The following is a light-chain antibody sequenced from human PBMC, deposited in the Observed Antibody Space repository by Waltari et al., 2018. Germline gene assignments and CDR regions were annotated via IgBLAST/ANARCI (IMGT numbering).Light chain of an antibody. V-gene: IGLV7-43*01. J-gene: IGLJ3*02. CDR3: ALYYGDARWV. CDR2: DTN. Sequence: QPVVTQEPSLTVSPGGTVTPPCTPTTWAVLSNSLPNWFQQKPGQAPTSLIYDTNKRHFWTPARFSGSLLGGKAALTLSRAQPEDEADYYCALYYGDARWVFGAGTKLTVL. CDR1: TWAVLSNSL.